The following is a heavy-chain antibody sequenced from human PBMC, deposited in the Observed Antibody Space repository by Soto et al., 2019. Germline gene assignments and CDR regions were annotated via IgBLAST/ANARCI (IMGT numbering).Heavy chain of an antibody. J-gene: IGHJ4*02. V-gene: IGHV4-59*08. Sequence: SETLSLTCTVSGGSISSYYWSWIRQPPGKGLEWIGYIYYSGSTNYNPSLKSRVTISVDTSKNQFSLKLSSVTAADTAVYYCARHIGYSYGGFDYWGQGTLVTVSS. CDR1: GGSISSYY. CDR3: ARHIGYSYGGFDY. CDR2: IYYSGST. D-gene: IGHD5-18*01.